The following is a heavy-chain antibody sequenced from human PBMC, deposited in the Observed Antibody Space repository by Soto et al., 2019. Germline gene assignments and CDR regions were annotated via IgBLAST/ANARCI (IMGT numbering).Heavy chain of an antibody. Sequence: HPGGSLRLSCAASGFTFSSYEMNWVRQAPGKGLEWVSYISSSGSTIYYADSVKGRFTISRDKAKNSLYLQMNGLRAEDTAVYYCARDIVGTWDYSGIDVWGQGTTVTVSS. V-gene: IGHV3-48*03. CDR2: ISSSGSTI. CDR1: GFTFSSYE. CDR3: ARDIVGTWDYSGIDV. J-gene: IGHJ6*02. D-gene: IGHD5-12*01.